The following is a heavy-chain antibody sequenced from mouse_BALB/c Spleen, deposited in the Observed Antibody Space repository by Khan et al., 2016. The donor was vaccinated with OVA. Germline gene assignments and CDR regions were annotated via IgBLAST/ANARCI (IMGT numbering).Heavy chain of an antibody. J-gene: IGHJ3*01. D-gene: IGHD2-2*01. CDR3: ARGGYGSFAY. Sequence: VQLQESGAELAKPGASVKMSCKASGYTFTSYWMHWVKQRPGQGLEWIGYINPSTGYTEYNQKFKDKATLTADKSSSTAYIQLSSLTSEDSAVYYCARGGYGSFAYWGQGTLVTVSA. CDR2: INPSTGYT. V-gene: IGHV1-7*01. CDR1: GYTFTSYW.